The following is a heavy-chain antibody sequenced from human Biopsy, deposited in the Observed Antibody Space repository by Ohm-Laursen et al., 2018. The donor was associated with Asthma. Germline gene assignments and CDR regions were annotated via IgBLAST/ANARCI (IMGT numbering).Heavy chain of an antibody. Sequence: GTLSLTWTVSGGSITSSSYYWGWIRQPPGKGMEWIGSMYHSGSSYYHPSLKSRATISVDTSKNQLSLKMSSVTAADTAVYFCVRHQYSSSWSTFDYWGQGALVTVSS. CDR2: MYHSGSS. V-gene: IGHV4-39*01. D-gene: IGHD3-22*01. CDR3: VRHQYSSSWSTFDY. CDR1: GGSITSSSYY. J-gene: IGHJ4*02.